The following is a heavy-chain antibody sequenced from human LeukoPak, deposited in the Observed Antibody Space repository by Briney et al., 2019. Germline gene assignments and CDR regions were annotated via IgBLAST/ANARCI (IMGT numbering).Heavy chain of an antibody. CDR3: AKARGVSYHSYYMDV. CDR2: ISGSGGGT. D-gene: IGHD3-10*01. V-gene: IGHV3-23*01. Sequence: PGGSLRLSCAASGFSFSTYAMSWVRQAPGEGLEWVSAISGSGGGTYYADSVKGRFTISRDNSKNTLYLQMNSLRAEDTAVYYCAKARGVSYHSYYMDVWGKGTTVTVSS. CDR1: GFSFSTYA. J-gene: IGHJ6*03.